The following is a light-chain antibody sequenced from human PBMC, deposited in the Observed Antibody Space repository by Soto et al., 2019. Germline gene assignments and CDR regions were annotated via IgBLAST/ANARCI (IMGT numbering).Light chain of an antibody. CDR2: GDS. CDR1: SSNVGAGYD. CDR3: QSYDSRLSGVV. J-gene: IGLJ2*01. V-gene: IGLV1-40*01. Sequence: QSVLTQPPSVSGAPGQRVTISCTGSSSNVGAGYDVHWYQQLPGTAPKLLMYGDSNRPSGVPDRFSGSKSGTSASLAITGLPAEDEADYYCQSYDSRLSGVVFGGGTKLTVL.